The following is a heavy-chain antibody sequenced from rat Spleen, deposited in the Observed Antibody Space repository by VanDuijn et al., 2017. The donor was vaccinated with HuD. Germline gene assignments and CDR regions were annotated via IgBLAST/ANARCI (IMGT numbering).Heavy chain of an antibody. CDR3: VRSVFDY. Sequence: EVQLVESDGGLVQPGRSLKLSCVASGFTFSDYYMAWVRQAPTKGLEWVATINYDGSSTYYRDSVKGRFTISRDNANSILYLQMDSLRSEDTATYYCVRSVFDYWGHGVMVTVSS. CDR1: GFTFSDYY. CDR2: INYDGSST. V-gene: IGHV5-29*01. J-gene: IGHJ2*01.